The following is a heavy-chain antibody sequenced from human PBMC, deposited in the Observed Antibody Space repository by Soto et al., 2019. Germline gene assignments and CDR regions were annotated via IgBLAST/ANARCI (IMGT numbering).Heavy chain of an antibody. CDR3: AREGRIVGPSFDY. Sequence: SETLSLTCTVSGGSISSNDYYWSWIRQPPGKGLEWIGHIYYSGSIYYNPALKSRLTLSIDTSTNQFSLKLRSVTAADTAVYYCAREGRIVGPSFDYWGQGALVTVSS. V-gene: IGHV4-30-4*01. J-gene: IGHJ4*02. CDR1: GGSISSNDYY. D-gene: IGHD1-26*01. CDR2: IYYSGSI.